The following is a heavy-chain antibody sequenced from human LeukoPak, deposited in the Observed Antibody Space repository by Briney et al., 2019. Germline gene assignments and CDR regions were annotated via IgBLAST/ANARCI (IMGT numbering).Heavy chain of an antibody. D-gene: IGHD6-13*01. Sequence: SVKVSCKASGGTFSSYAISWVRQAPGQGLEWMGGIIPILGIANYAQKFQCRVTITADKSTTTAYMELSSLRSEDTAVYYCARDPPPAEAGYWGRGTHVTVSP. CDR3: ARDPPPAEAGY. CDR1: GGTFSSYA. CDR2: IIPILGIA. J-gene: IGHJ4*02. V-gene: IGHV1-69*10.